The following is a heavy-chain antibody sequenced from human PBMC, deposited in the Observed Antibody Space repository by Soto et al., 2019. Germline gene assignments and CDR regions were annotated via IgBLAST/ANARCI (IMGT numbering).Heavy chain of an antibody. V-gene: IGHV3-30*18. CDR1: GLTFSSYG. Sequence: QVQLVESGGGVVQPGRSLRLSCAASGLTFSSYGMHWVRQAPGKGLEWVAVISYDGSNKYYADSVKGRFTISRDNSKNTLYLQMNSLRAEDTAVYYCAKDLEGSSHGMDVWGQGTTVTVSS. J-gene: IGHJ6*02. CDR3: AKDLEGSSHGMDV. D-gene: IGHD6-6*01. CDR2: ISYDGSNK.